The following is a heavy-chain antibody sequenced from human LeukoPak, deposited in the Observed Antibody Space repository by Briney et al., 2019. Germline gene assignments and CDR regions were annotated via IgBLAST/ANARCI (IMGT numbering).Heavy chain of an antibody. CDR3: ARGYSYGPGDYYYMDV. J-gene: IGHJ6*03. CDR2: IIPIFGTA. V-gene: IGHV1-69*13. Sequence: ASVKVSSKASGGTFSSYAISWVRQAPGQGLEWMGGIIPIFGTANYAQKFQGRVTITADESTSTAYMELSSLRSEDTAVYYCARGYSYGPGDYYYMDVWGKGTTVTVSS. D-gene: IGHD5-18*01. CDR1: GGTFSSYA.